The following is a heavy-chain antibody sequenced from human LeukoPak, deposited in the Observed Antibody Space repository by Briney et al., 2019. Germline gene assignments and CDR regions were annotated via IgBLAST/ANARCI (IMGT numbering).Heavy chain of an antibody. Sequence: GGSLRLSCAASGFTFSDAWMNWVRQAPGKGLEWVGRIKSKADGGTIDYAAPVKGRFTISRDDSKNTVYMQMNSLKTEDTAVYYCSYYYDSSGYVDYWGQGTLVTVSS. V-gene: IGHV3-15*01. CDR1: GFTFSDAW. J-gene: IGHJ4*02. CDR3: SYYYDSSGYVDY. D-gene: IGHD3-22*01. CDR2: IKSKADGGTI.